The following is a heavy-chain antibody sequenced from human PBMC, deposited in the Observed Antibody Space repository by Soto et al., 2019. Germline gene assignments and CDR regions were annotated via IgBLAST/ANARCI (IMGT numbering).Heavy chain of an antibody. CDR2: IYYSGST. V-gene: IGHV4-39*01. D-gene: IGHD1-26*01. CDR3: ARQRESGSSYSDY. Sequence: SETLSLTCTVSGGSISSSSYYWGWIRQPPGKGLEWIGSIYYSGSTYYNPSLKSRVTISVDTSKNQFSLKLRSVTAADTAVYYCARQRESGSSYSDYWGQGTLVTVSS. CDR1: GGSISSSSYY. J-gene: IGHJ4*02.